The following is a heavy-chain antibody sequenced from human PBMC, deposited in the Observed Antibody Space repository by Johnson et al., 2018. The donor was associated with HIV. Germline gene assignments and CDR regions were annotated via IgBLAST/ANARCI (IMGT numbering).Heavy chain of an antibody. Sequence: EVQLVESGGGLVQPGGSLRLSCAASGFTFDDHGMSWVRQGSGKGLEWVSGINWHGGRTGYADSVKGRFTISRDNAKKSLYLQMNSLRAEDTALYYCLRCVGVYGYDECDAFDIWGQGTMVTISS. CDR1: GFTFDDHG. V-gene: IGHV3-20*04. CDR2: INWHGGRT. CDR3: LRCVGVYGYDECDAFDI. D-gene: IGHD5-18*01. J-gene: IGHJ3*02.